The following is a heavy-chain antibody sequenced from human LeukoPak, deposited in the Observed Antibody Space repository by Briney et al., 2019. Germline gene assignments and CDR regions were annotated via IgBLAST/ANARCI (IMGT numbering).Heavy chain of an antibody. CDR3: AKDLAVVAAPPFDY. D-gene: IGHD2-15*01. CDR2: ITGSGAFT. CDR1: GFTFINYS. Sequence: GGSLRLSCAASGFTFINYSMTWVRQAPGKGLEWVSAITGSGAFTDYADSVKGRFTISRDNSKNTLYLQMNSLRAEDTAVYYCAKDLAVVAAPPFDYWGQGTLVTVSS. V-gene: IGHV3-23*01. J-gene: IGHJ4*02.